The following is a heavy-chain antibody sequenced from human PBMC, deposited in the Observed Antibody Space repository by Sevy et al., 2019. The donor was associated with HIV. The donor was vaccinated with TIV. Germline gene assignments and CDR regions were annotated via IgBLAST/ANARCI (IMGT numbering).Heavy chain of an antibody. J-gene: IGHJ4*02. V-gene: IGHV3-23*01. CDR3: AKGYGDYGSYFDY. Sequence: GGSLRLSCAASGFTFSSYAMSWVRQAPGKGLEWVSAISGSGGSTYYADSVKGRFTISRDNSKNTLYLQMTSRRAEDTAVYYCAKGYGDYGSYFDYWGQGTLVTVSS. CDR1: GFTFSSYA. CDR2: ISGSGGST. D-gene: IGHD4-17*01.